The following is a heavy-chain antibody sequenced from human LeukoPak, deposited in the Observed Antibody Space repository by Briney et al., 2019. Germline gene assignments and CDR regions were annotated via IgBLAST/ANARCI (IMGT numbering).Heavy chain of an antibody. J-gene: IGHJ4*02. D-gene: IGHD3-10*01. CDR1: GLTLGSYA. CDR3: AKVVGYYGSSYAYFDY. CDR2: ISGSGGST. Sequence: GGALRLSCVASGLTLGSYAMSWVRQAAGEGMEWVSAISGSGGSTYYADSGKGRFTISRDNSKNTLYLQMNSLRAEDTAVYYCAKVVGYYGSSYAYFDYWGQGTLVTVSS. V-gene: IGHV3-23*01.